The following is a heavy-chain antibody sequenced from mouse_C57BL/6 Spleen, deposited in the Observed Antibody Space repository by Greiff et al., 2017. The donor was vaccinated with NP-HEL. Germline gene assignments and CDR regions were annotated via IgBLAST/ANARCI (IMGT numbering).Heavy chain of an antibody. CDR1: GYTFTSYW. J-gene: IGHJ2*01. Sequence: QVQLQQPGAELVRPGTSVKLSCKASGYTFTSYWMPWVKQRPGQGLEWIGVIDPSASYTNSNQKFKGKVTLSVDTSSSTLYMQLTSLTSEDSAVYYCAGWSWDGFDDWGKGTTLTVSS. D-gene: IGHD4-1*01. CDR2: IDPSASYT. CDR3: AGWSWDGFDD. V-gene: IGHV1-59*01.